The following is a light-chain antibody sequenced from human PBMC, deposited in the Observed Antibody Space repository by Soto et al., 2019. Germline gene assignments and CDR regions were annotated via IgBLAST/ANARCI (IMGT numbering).Light chain of an antibody. CDR3: QHSHSPPFT. CDR1: QRISSY. CDR2: TVS. V-gene: IGKV1-39*01. Sequence: DIQMTQSPSSLSASVGDRVTITCRASQRISSYLNWYQQKPGKAPKLLIFTVSNLQSGVPSRFRGSWSGTDCPLTINSLQPEYFANYYCQHSHSPPFTFGPGTKVD. J-gene: IGKJ3*01.